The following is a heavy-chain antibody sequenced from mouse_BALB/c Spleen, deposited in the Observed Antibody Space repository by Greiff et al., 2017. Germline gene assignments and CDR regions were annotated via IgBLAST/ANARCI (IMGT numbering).Heavy chain of an antibody. Sequence: EVKLVESGGDLVKPGGSLKLSCAASGFTFSSYGMSWVRQTPDKRLEWVATISSGGSYTYYPDSVKGRFTISRDNAKNTLYLQMSSLKSEDTAMYYCARQDGNYYGFAYWGQGTLVTVSA. J-gene: IGHJ3*01. CDR2: ISSGGSYT. V-gene: IGHV5-6*01. CDR3: ARQDGNYYGFAY. D-gene: IGHD2-1*01. CDR1: GFTFSSYG.